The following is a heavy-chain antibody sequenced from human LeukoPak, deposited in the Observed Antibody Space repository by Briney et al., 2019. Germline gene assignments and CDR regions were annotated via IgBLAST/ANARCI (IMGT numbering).Heavy chain of an antibody. CDR3: ARNLRVQLWDYFWYFDL. CDR2: IYYSGST. V-gene: IGHV4-39*07. J-gene: IGHJ2*01. Sequence: SETLSLTCTVSGGSISSTTYYWGWIRQPPGKGLEWIGSIYYSGSTSYNPSLKSRVTISLDTSKTHFSLRLNSVTAADTAVYYCARNLRVQLWDYFWYFDLWGRGTLVTVSS. CDR1: GGSISSTTYY. D-gene: IGHD1-1*01.